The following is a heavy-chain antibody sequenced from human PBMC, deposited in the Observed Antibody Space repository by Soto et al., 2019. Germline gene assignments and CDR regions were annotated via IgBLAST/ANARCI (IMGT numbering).Heavy chain of an antibody. D-gene: IGHD6-19*01. CDR2: IDPSDSYI. V-gene: IGHV5-10-1*01. CDR3: ARHGAAIWLGY. Sequence: GESLKISFKTSGYTFSGHWLSWVRQVPGKGLQWMGNIDPSDSYINYNPAFRGHVTFSVDKSSSTAYLHWRSLGPSDTAIYYCARHGAAIWLGYWGQGTLVTVSS. CDR1: GYTFSGHW. J-gene: IGHJ4*02.